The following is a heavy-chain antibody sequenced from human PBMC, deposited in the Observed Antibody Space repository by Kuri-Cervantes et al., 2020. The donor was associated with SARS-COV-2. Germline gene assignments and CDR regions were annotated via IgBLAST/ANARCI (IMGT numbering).Heavy chain of an antibody. CDR1: GFTFSSYA. CDR3: ARGHDFWSTGDDY. Sequence: LSLTCAASGFTFSSYAMHWVRQAPGKGLEWVAVISYDGSNKYYADSVKGRFTISRDNAKNSLYLQMNSLRAEDTAVYYCARGHDFWSTGDDYWGQGTLVTVSS. V-gene: IGHV3-30-3*01. J-gene: IGHJ4*02. D-gene: IGHD3-3*01. CDR2: ISYDGSNK.